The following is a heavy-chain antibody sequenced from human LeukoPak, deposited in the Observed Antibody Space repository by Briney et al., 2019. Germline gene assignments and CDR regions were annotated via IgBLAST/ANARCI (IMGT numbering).Heavy chain of an antibody. V-gene: IGHV1-18*04. D-gene: IGHD3-9*01. J-gene: IGHJ4*02. CDR2: ISGSNGNT. CDR1: GYTFTTYG. Sequence: ASVKVSCKTSGYTFTTYGISWVRQAPGQGLEWMGWISGSNGNTKYAQKVQGRVTMTTDTSTTTAYMEVRSLRSDDTAVYYCARDRPGGLRYFDWLSYWGQGTLVTVSS. CDR3: ARDRPGGLRYFDWLSY.